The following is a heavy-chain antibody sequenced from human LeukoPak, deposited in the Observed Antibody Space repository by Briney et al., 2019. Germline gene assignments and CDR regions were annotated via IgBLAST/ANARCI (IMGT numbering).Heavy chain of an antibody. V-gene: IGHV4-61*08. Sequence: SSETLSLTCTVSGGSVSSVGYYWSWIRQPPGKGLEWIGYISYSGTTNYNPSLTSRVTISLDTSRNQFSLKLSSVTAADTAVYYCARGEEAAAGTDYWGQGTLVTVSS. CDR3: ARGEEAAAGTDY. J-gene: IGHJ4*02. D-gene: IGHD6-13*01. CDR1: GGSVSSVGYY. CDR2: ISYSGTT.